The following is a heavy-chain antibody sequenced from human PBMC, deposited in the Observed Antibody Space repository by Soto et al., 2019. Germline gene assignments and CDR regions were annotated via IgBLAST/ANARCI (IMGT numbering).Heavy chain of an antibody. Sequence: ASVKVSCKASGYTFTSYGISWVRQAPGQGLEWMGWISAYNGNTNYAQKLQGRVTMTTDTSTSTAYMELRSLRSDDTAVYYCARAPPGIGVGGSFWYCALWGRGPRFPASS. V-gene: IGHV1-18*01. CDR2: ISAYNGNT. CDR3: ARAPPGIGVGGSFWYCAL. D-gene: IGHD6-19*01. J-gene: IGHJ2*01. CDR1: GYTFTSYG.